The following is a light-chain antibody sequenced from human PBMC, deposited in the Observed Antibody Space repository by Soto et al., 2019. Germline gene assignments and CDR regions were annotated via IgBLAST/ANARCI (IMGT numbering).Light chain of an antibody. CDR2: DAS. CDR3: QQRSNWPPP. J-gene: IGKJ4*01. CDR1: QSVSSY. Sequence: EIVLTQSPATLSLSPGERATLSCRASQSVSSYLAWYQQKPGQAPRLLIYDASNRATGIPARFSGSGSGTDFTLTISSLEPEDFAVYYCQQRSNWPPPFCGGTKVEIK. V-gene: IGKV3-11*01.